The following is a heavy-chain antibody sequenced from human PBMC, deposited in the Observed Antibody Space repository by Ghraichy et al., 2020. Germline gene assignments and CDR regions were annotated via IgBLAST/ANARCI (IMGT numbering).Heavy chain of an antibody. J-gene: IGHJ2*01. CDR1: GFTFSSYS. CDR3: ARKDIRSRNYWYFDL. V-gene: IGHV3-48*02. Sequence: LSLTCAASGFTFSSYSMNWVRQAPGKGLEWVSYISSSSSTIYYADSVKGRFTISRDNAKNSLYLQMNSLRDEDTAVYYCARKDIRSRNYWYFDLWGRGTLVTVSS. CDR2: ISSSSSTI.